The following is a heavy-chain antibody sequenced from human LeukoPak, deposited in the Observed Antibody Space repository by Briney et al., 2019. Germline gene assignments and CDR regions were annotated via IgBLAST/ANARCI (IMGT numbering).Heavy chain of an antibody. CDR1: GFTLSSYG. J-gene: IGHJ4*02. Sequence: GGSLRLSCAASGFTLSSYGMHWVRQAPGKGLEWVAVISYDGSNKYYADSVKGRFTISRDNSKNTLYLQMNSLRAEDTAVYYCAKGSSGDYWGQGTLVTVSS. V-gene: IGHV3-30*18. CDR2: ISYDGSNK. D-gene: IGHD6-6*01. CDR3: AKGSSGDY.